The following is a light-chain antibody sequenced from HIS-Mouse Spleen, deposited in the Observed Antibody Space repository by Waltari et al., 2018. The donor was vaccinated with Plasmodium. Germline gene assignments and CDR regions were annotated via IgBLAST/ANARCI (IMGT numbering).Light chain of an antibody. CDR1: QSVSSY. CDR2: DAS. J-gene: IGKJ4*01. CDR3: QQRSNWPLT. Sequence: EIVLTKSPATLSLSPGETSTPSCRASQSVSSYLAWYQQKPGQAPRLLIYDASNRATGIPARFSGSGSGTDFTLTISSLEPEDFAVYYCQQRSNWPLTFGGGTKVEIK. V-gene: IGKV3-11*01.